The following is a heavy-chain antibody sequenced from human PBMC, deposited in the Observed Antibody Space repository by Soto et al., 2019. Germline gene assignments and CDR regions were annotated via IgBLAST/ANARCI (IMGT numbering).Heavy chain of an antibody. J-gene: IGHJ4*02. CDR2: INDGSEE. D-gene: IGHD6-25*01. Sequence: QVQLVESGGGVVRPGTSLRLSCAATGFSFSAHGMHWVRQAPDKGLEWLAVINDGSEEGYADSVRGRFTISRDNARNILYLQMDNLGAEDSALYACAGDDLFVDSGRDHWGQGTLVTVSS. V-gene: IGHV3-33*01. CDR1: GFSFSAHG. CDR3: AGDDLFVDSGRDH.